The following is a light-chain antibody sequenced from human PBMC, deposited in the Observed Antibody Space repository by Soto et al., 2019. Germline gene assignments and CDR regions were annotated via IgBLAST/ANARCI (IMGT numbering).Light chain of an antibody. Sequence: PGARATLSCRASQSFRGLLAWYQQKPGQAPRLLIYDAYNRATGIPPRFSGSGSGTDFTLTISRLEPEDFATYFCQQSFAIPNTFGQGTRLEI. CDR1: QSFRGL. CDR3: QQSFAIPNT. V-gene: IGKV3-11*01. J-gene: IGKJ5*01. CDR2: DAY.